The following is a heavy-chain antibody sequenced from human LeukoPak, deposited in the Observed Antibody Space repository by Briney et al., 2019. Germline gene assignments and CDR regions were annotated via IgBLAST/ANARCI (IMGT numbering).Heavy chain of an antibody. V-gene: IGHV1-69*13. J-gene: IGHJ4*02. D-gene: IGHD6-6*01. CDR1: GYTFTSYG. CDR3: ARSDSSSSFPFDY. CDR2: IIPIFGTA. Sequence: ASVKVSCKASGYTFTSYGISWVRQAPGQGLEWMGGIIPIFGTANYAQKFQGRVTITADESTSTAYMELSSLRSEDTAVYYCARSDSSSSFPFDYWGQGTLVTVSS.